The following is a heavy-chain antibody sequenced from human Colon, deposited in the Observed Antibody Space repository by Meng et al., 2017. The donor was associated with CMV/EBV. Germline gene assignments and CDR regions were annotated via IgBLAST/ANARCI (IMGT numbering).Heavy chain of an antibody. Sequence: GGSLRLSCAASGFTFSSYGMHWVRQAPGKGLEWVAFIRYDGSNTLYADSVKGRFTVSRDNSKNTLYLQMNSLRAEDTAVYYCARDADIVVVVAATPFDYWGQGTLVTVSS. CDR3: ARDADIVVVVAATPFDY. J-gene: IGHJ4*02. D-gene: IGHD2-15*01. CDR1: GFTFSSYG. CDR2: IRYDGSNT. V-gene: IGHV3-30*02.